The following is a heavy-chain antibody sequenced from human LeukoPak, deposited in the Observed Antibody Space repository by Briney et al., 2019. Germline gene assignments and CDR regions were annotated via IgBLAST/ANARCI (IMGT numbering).Heavy chain of an antibody. CDR2: FKTNSGQV. CDR1: GFTFSDYA. D-gene: IGHD6-19*01. Sequence: GGSLRLSCVASGFTFSDYAMNWVRQAPGKGLEWVSTFKTNSGQVYYAESVRGRFTISRDNSKNTVYLQMNSLRAEDTAVYYCARDGPGYSSGWDWGQGTLVTVSS. V-gene: IGHV3-23*01. CDR3: ARDGPGYSSGWD. J-gene: IGHJ4*02.